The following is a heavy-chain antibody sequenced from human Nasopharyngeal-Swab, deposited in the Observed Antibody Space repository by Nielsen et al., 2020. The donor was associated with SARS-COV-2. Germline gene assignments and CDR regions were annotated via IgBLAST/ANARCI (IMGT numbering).Heavy chain of an antibody. D-gene: IGHD5-12*01. J-gene: IGHJ6*02. V-gene: IGHV4-59*01. Sequence: WLRQPPGKGLEWIGYTYYSGSTNYNPSLKSRVTISVDTSKNQFSLKLSSVTAADTAMYYCASGVYSGFGCYYYGMDVWGQGTMVTVSS. CDR3: ASGVYSGFGCYYYGMDV. CDR2: TYYSGST.